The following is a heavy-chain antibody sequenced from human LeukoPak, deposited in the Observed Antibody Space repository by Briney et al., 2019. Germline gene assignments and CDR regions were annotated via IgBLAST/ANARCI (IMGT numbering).Heavy chain of an antibody. V-gene: IGHV3-23*01. D-gene: IGHD6-6*01. J-gene: IGHJ4*02. Sequence: GGSLRLSCAASGFTFSSYVMSWVRQAPGKGLEWVSAISDSGGSTFYADSVEGRFTISRDNSKNTLYLQMNSLRAEDTAVYYCAKGLYSSSSYFDYWGQGTLVTVSS. CDR2: ISDSGGST. CDR1: GFTFSSYV. CDR3: AKGLYSSSSYFDY.